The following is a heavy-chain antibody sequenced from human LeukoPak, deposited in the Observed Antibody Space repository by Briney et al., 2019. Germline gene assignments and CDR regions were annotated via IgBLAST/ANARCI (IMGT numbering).Heavy chain of an antibody. J-gene: IGHJ1*01. V-gene: IGHV3-66*01. Sequence: SGGSLRLSCAASGFTVTSYYMSWVRQAPGKGLEWVSVIYSDDSAYYAESVKGRFTISTDHSKNMLYLQMNNLRAEDTAVFYCARVYWHENAEYLQHWGQGTLVTVSS. CDR1: GFTVTSYY. D-gene: IGHD2-15*01. CDR3: ARVYWHENAEYLQH. CDR2: IYSDDSA.